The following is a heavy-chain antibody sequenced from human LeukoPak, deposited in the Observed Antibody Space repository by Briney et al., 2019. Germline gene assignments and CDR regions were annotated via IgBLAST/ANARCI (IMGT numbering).Heavy chain of an antibody. D-gene: IGHD5/OR15-5a*01. J-gene: IGHJ4*02. V-gene: IGHV1-18*01. CDR1: GYTVTSYG. CDR3: ARETSLSLRSFDY. Sequence: ASVKVSCKASGYTVTSYGISWVRQAPGQGLEWMGWISGYNGKTKYAQKLQGRVTMTTDTSTSTAYMELRSLRSEDTAVYYCARETSLSLRSFDYWGQGTLVTVSS. CDR2: ISGYNGKT.